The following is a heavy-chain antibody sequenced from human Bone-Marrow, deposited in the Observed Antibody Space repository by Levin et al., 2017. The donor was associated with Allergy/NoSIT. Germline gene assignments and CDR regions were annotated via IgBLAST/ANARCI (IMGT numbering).Heavy chain of an antibody. CDR3: ARSLDVVTHLDY. V-gene: IGHV1-2*02. D-gene: IGHD2-21*02. CDR1: GYTFTGYY. J-gene: IGHJ4*02. Sequence: GESLKISCKASGYTFTGYYIHWVRQAPGQGLEWMGWINPKSGGTNHALKFQGRVTLTRDTSISTAYMEVSWLRSDDTAVYYCARSLDVVTHLDYWGQGTLVTVSS. CDR2: INPKSGGT.